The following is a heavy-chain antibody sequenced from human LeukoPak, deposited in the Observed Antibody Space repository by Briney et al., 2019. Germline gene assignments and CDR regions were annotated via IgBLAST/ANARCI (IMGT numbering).Heavy chain of an antibody. Sequence: ASVKVSCKASGYTFTSYDINWVRQATGQGLEWMGWMNPNSGNTGYAQKFQGRVTMTRNTSISTAYMELSSLRSEDTALYYCARGGKSTYFYGSGSYWLNYWGQGTLVTVSS. V-gene: IGHV1-8*01. CDR2: MNPNSGNT. CDR3: ARGGKSTYFYGSGSYWLNY. J-gene: IGHJ4*02. CDR1: GYTFTSYD. D-gene: IGHD3-10*01.